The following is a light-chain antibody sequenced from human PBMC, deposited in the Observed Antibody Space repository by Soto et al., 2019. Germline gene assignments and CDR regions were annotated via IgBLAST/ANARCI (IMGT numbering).Light chain of an antibody. V-gene: IGKV3-20*01. J-gene: IGKJ4*01. Sequence: EIVLTQSPGILSLSPGERATLSCRASQSVSSSYLAWYQQIPGQAPRLLLHGTSTRATGIPDRFSGSGSGTDFTLTISRLEPEDFAVYYCQQYVSSPLTFGGGTKVDIK. CDR3: QQYVSSPLT. CDR2: GTS. CDR1: QSVSSSY.